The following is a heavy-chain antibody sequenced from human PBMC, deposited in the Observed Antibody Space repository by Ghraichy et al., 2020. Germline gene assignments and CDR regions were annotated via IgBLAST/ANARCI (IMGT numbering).Heavy chain of an antibody. CDR1: GFSFSHAW. V-gene: IGHV3-15*07. J-gene: IGHJ4*02. Sequence: GGSLRLSCAASGFSFSHAWMNWIRQAPGKGLEWVGRIKTKSDGETLDYAAPVKGRFTISRDDSKNTVYLQMNSLKTDDTAVYFCTTDNFDSSGNYYLNNWGQGAQVIVSS. D-gene: IGHD3-22*01. CDR2: IKTKSDGETL. CDR3: TTDNFDSSGNYYLNN.